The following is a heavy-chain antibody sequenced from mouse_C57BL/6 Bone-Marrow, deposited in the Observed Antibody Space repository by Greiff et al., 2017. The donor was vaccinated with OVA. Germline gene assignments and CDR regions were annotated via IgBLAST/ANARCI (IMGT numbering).Heavy chain of an antibody. Sequence: EVKLMESGEGLVKPGGSLKLSCAASGFTFSSYAMSWVRQTPEKRLEWVAYISSGGDYISYADTVKGRFTISRDNARNTLYLQMSSLKSEDTAMYYCTRDLRSNFSWFAYWGQGTLVTVSA. V-gene: IGHV5-9-1*02. CDR1: GFTFSSYA. CDR3: TRDLRSNFSWFAY. J-gene: IGHJ3*01. CDR2: ISSGGDYI. D-gene: IGHD2-5*01.